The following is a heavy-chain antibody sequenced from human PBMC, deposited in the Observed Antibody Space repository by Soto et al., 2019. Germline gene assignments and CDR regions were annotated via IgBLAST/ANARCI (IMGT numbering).Heavy chain of an antibody. V-gene: IGHV3-23*01. Sequence: EVQLLESGGGLVQPGGSLRLSCAASGSTFSTSGRGWVRKAPGKGLEWVSSISGSGDYTNYADSVKGRFTISRDNSKNTLYLQINSLTAEDTAVYYCANHGGFDIWGQGTMVAVSS. D-gene: IGHD4-17*01. CDR3: ANHGGFDI. CDR1: GSTFSTSG. J-gene: IGHJ3*02. CDR2: ISGSGDYT.